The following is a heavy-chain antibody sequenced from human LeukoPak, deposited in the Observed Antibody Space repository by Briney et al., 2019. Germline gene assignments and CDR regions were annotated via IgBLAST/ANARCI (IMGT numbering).Heavy chain of an antibody. Sequence: SETLSLTCTVSGGSISGYYWSWIRQPPGKGLEWIGYIYYSGSTNYNPSLKSRVTTSVDTSKNQFSLKLSSVTAADTAVYYCARHKRGYNYGSDYFDSWGQGALVTVSS. J-gene: IGHJ4*02. CDR2: IYYSGST. CDR3: ARHKRGYNYGSDYFDS. D-gene: IGHD5-24*01. CDR1: GGSISGYY. V-gene: IGHV4-59*08.